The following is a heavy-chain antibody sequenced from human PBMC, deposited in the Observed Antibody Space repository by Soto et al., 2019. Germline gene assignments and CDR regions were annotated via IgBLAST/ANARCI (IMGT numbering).Heavy chain of an antibody. CDR1: GGTFSSYA. D-gene: IGHD2-2*02. Sequence: SVKVSCKASGGTFSSYAISWVRQAPGQGLEWMGGIIPIFGTANYAQKFQGRVTITADESTSTAYMELSSLRSEDTAVYYCARGLKYCSSTSCYSPLDYWGQGTLVTVSS. CDR2: IIPIFGTA. CDR3: ARGLKYCSSTSCYSPLDY. J-gene: IGHJ4*02. V-gene: IGHV1-69*13.